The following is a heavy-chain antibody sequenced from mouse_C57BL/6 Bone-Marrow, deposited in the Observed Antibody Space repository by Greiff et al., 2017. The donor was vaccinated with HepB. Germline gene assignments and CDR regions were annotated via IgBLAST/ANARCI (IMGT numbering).Heavy chain of an antibody. D-gene: IGHD2-3*01. V-gene: IGHV1-82*01. CDR3: ARANLSGV. J-gene: IGHJ1*03. CDR2: IYPGDGDT. CDR1: GYAFSSSW. Sequence: VQLQQSGPELVKPGASVKISCKASGYAFSSSWMNWVKQRPGKGLEWIGRIYPGDGDTNYNGKFKGKATLTADKSSSTAYMQLSSLTSEDSAVYFCARANLSGVWGTGTTVTVSS.